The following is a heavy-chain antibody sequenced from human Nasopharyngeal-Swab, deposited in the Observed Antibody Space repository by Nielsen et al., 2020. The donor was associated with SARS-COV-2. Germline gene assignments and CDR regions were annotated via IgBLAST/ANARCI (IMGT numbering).Heavy chain of an antibody. Sequence: WIRQPPGKALEWVSYISDSSSIIYYTNPVKGRFTVSRDNAKNSLYLQMNSLRAEDTAVYYCARTEHGGSYYYGMDVWGQGTTVTVSS. CDR2: ISDSSSII. D-gene: IGHD1/OR15-1a*01. V-gene: IGHV3-48*04. J-gene: IGHJ6*02. CDR3: ARTEHGGSYYYGMDV.